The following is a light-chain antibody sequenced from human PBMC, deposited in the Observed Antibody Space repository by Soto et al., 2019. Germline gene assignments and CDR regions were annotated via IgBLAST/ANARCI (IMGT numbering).Light chain of an antibody. V-gene: IGLV2-11*01. CDR3: CSYAGSYTYV. Sequence: QSALTRPRSVSGSPGQSVTISCTGTSSDVGGYNYVSWYQQHPGKAPKLMIYDVRERPSGVPDRFSGSRSGNTASPTISGLQAEDEADYYCCSYAGSYTYVFGIGTKVTVL. J-gene: IGLJ1*01. CDR2: DVR. CDR1: SSDVGGYNY.